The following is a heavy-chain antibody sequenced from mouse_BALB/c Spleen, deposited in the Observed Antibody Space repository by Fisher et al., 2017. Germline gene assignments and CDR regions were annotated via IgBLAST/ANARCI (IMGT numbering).Heavy chain of an antibody. V-gene: IGHV5-17*02. D-gene: IGHD2-4*01. Sequence: RFTISRDNPKNTLFLQMTSLRSEDTAMYYCARRDYDYERSYAMDYWGQGTSVTVSS. CDR3: ARRDYDYERSYAMDY. J-gene: IGHJ4*01.